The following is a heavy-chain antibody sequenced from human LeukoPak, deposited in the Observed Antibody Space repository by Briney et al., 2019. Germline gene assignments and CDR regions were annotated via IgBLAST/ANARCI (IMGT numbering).Heavy chain of an antibody. V-gene: IGHV3-21*01. CDR2: ISSSSSYI. CDR1: GFTFSSYS. CDR3: ASHAYDFWSGYSYYFDY. J-gene: IGHJ4*02. Sequence: GGSLRLSCAASGFTFSSYSMNWVRQAPGKGLEWVSSISSSSSYIYYADSVKGRFTISRDNAKNSLYLQMNSLRAEDTAVYYCASHAYDFWSGYSYYFDYWGQGTLVTVSS. D-gene: IGHD3-3*01.